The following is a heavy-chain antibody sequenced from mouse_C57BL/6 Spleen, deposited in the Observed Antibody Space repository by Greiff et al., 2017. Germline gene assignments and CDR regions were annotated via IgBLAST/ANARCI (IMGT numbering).Heavy chain of an antibody. CDR2: INPNNGGT. Sequence: DVQLVESGPELVKPGASVKIPCKASGYTFTDYNMDWVKQSHGKSLEWIGDINPNNGGTIYNQKFKGKATLTVDKSSSTAYMELRSLTSEDTAVYYCARLRGSSGRYAMDYWGQGTSVTVSS. D-gene: IGHD3-2*02. V-gene: IGHV1-18*01. CDR3: ARLRGSSGRYAMDY. J-gene: IGHJ4*01. CDR1: GYTFTDYN.